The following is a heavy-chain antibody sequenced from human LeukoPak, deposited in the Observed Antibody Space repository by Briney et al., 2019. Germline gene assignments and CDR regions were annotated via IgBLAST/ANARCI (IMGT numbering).Heavy chain of an antibody. J-gene: IGHJ4*02. CDR2: INPNSGGT. CDR3: ARGGMDYVWGSYREPFDY. CDR1: GYTFTGYY. Sequence: GASVKVSCKASGYTFTGYYMHWVRQAPGQGLEWMGWINPNSGGTNYAQKFQGRVTMTRDTSISTACMELSRLRSDDTAVYYCARGGMDYVWGSYREPFDYWGQGTLVTVSS. V-gene: IGHV1-2*02. D-gene: IGHD3-16*02.